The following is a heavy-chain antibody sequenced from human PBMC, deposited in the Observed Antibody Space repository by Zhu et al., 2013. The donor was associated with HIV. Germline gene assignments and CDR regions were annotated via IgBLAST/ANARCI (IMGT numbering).Heavy chain of an antibody. J-gene: IGHJ5*02. V-gene: IGHV4-59*12. CDR1: GGSISSYY. D-gene: IGHD3-3*01. CDR2: IYYSGST. Sequence: QVQLQESGPGLVKPSETLSLTCTVSGGSISSYYWSWIRQPPGKGLEWIGYIYYSGSTNYNPSLKSRVTISLDTSQNEFSLRLNSVTAADTAVYYCAGVPGITIRNWFDPWGQGKLVTVSS. CDR3: AGVPGITIRNWFDP.